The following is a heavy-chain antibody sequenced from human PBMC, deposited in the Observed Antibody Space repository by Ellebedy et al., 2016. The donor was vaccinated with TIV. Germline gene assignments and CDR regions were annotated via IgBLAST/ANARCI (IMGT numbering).Heavy chain of an antibody. CDR2: IKQDGSEM. V-gene: IGHV3-7*01. CDR3: ARDVVRGVPLVGFDI. CDR1: GFTFSVYW. D-gene: IGHD3-10*01. J-gene: IGHJ3*02. Sequence: GGSLRLXCAASGFTFSVYWMNWVRQAPGKGREWVAKIKQDGSEMYHVDSVKGRFTISRDNARNSLYLQMNSLRAEDTAVYYCARDVVRGVPLVGFDIWGQGTMVTVSS.